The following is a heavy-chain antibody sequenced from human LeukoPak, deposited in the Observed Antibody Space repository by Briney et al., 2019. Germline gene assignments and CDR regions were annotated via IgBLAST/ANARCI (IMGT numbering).Heavy chain of an antibody. CDR3: ARGRTTFDY. D-gene: IGHD4-11*01. Sequence: SETLSLTCTVSGGSLSSGGYYWRCIRQLPGKGLEWIGYIYYSGSTYYNPSLKSRVTISVDTSKNQFSLKLSSVTAADTAVYYCARGRTTFDYWGQGTLVTVSS. CDR2: IYYSGST. CDR1: GGSLSSGGYY. J-gene: IGHJ4*02. V-gene: IGHV4-31*03.